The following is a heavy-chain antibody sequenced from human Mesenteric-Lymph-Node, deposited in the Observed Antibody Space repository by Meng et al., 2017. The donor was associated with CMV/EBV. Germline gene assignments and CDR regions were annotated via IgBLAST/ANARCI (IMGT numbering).Heavy chain of an antibody. CDR3: ARLLSSSSRGDY. CDR1: SGSISSYY. V-gene: IGHV4-59*12. Sequence: SETLSLTCTVSSGSISSYYWSWIRQPPGKGLEWIGYIHYSGSTNYNPSLKSRVTISVDTSKNQFSLKLSSVTAADTAVYYCARLLSSSSRGDYWGQGTLVTVSS. J-gene: IGHJ4*02. CDR2: IHYSGST. D-gene: IGHD6-6*01.